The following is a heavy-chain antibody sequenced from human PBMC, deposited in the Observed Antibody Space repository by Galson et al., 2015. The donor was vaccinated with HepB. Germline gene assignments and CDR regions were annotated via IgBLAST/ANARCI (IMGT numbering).Heavy chain of an antibody. CDR2: IRYDGSNK. J-gene: IGHJ4*02. V-gene: IGHV3-30*02. Sequence: SLRLSCAASGFTFSSYGMHWVRQAPGKGLEWVAFIRYDGSNKYYADSVKGRFTISRDNSKNTLYLQMNSLRAEDTAVYYCATGLGSSDVGLRYWGQGTLVTVSS. CDR3: ATGLGSSDVGLRY. D-gene: IGHD6-6*01. CDR1: GFTFSSYG.